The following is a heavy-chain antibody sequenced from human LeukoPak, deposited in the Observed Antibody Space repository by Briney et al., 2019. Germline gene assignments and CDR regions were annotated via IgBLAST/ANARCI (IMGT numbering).Heavy chain of an antibody. D-gene: IGHD6-19*01. Sequence: SETLSLTCTVSGGSISSSGYYWGWIRQTPGKGLEWIGSIYYSGSNYHNPSLKSRVTISVDTSKNQFSLKLSSVTAADTAVYYCARGPGVPGIAVAGTADFDYWGQGTLVTVSS. V-gene: IGHV4-39*07. CDR2: IYYSGSN. J-gene: IGHJ4*02. CDR1: GGSISSSGYY. CDR3: ARGPGVPGIAVAGTADFDY.